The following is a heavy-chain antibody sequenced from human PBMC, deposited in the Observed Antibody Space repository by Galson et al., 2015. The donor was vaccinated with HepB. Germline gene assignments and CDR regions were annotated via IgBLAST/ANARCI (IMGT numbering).Heavy chain of an antibody. J-gene: IGHJ4*02. CDR1: GDSVSNNSAA. CDR3: GRTSGGYFPFDY. V-gene: IGHV6-1*01. D-gene: IGHD1-26*01. Sequence: CAISGDSVSNNSAAWNWIRQSPSRGLEWLGRTYYRSKWYNDYGISIKSRITINPDTSKNQFSLQLNSVTPEDTAVYYCGRTSGGYFPFDYWGQGTLVTVSS. CDR2: TYYRSKWYN.